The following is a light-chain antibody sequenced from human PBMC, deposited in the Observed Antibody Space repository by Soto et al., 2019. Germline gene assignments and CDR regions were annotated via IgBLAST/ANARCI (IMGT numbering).Light chain of an antibody. Sequence: DIVMTQSRDSLAVSLGERATINCKSSQSVLYSSDNKNYLAWYQQKPGQPPKLLIYCASTRESGVPDRFSGSGSGRDFTLTISSLQAKDVAVYYCQQYYSTPYTFGQGTKLEIK. CDR1: QSVLYSSDNKNY. V-gene: IGKV4-1*01. CDR2: CAS. CDR3: QQYYSTPYT. J-gene: IGKJ2*01.